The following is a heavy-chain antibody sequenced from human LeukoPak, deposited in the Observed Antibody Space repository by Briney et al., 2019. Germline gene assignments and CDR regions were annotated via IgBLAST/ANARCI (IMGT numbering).Heavy chain of an antibody. CDR1: GYTFTDYY. CDR2: INPNSGGT. Sequence: GASVKVSCKASGYTFTDYYMHWVRQAPGQGLERMGWINPNSGGTNYAQKFQGRVTMTRDTSISTAYMELSRLRSDDTAVYYCASGIVVVPAAIAGYYFDYWGQGTLVTVSS. CDR3: ASGIVVVPAAIAGYYFDY. V-gene: IGHV1-2*02. D-gene: IGHD2-2*01. J-gene: IGHJ4*02.